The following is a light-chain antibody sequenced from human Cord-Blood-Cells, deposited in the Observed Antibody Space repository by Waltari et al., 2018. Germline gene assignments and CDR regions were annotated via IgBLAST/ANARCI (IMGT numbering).Light chain of an antibody. Sequence: SSELTQDPAVSVALGQSVRIKCHGDSLRRCYARRYQQKPGQAPVLVIYGKNNRPSGIPDRFSGSSSGNTASLTITGAQAEDEADYYCNSRDSSGNHLRVFGGGTKLTVL. CDR3: NSRDSSGNHLRV. CDR2: GKN. V-gene: IGLV3-19*01. J-gene: IGLJ2*01. CDR1: SLRRCY.